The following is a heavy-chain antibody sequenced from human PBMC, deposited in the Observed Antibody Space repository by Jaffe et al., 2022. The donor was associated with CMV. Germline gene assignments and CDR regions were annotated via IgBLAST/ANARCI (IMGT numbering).Heavy chain of an antibody. Sequence: EVQLVQSGAEVKKPGESLTISCEASGYNFAKYWIGWVRQLPGKGPEWMGIIFPDDSETGYSPSFNGQVTISADKSISTTYLQWDTLTASDTATYYCARPSDEDAFDLWGQGTLVTVSS. V-gene: IGHV5-51*01. D-gene: IGHD2-21*02. CDR1: GYNFAKYW. CDR3: ARPSDEDAFDL. CDR2: IFPDDSET. J-gene: IGHJ3*01.